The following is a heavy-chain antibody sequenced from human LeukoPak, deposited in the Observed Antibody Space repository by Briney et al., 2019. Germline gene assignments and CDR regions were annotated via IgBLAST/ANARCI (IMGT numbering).Heavy chain of an antibody. V-gene: IGHV1-69*13. Sequence: SVKVSCKASGGTFSSYAISWVRQAPGQGLEWMGGIIPIFGTANYAQKFQGRVTITADESTSTAYMELSSLRAEDTAVYYCARVGRMATPTSTAEYFQHWGQGTLVTVSS. D-gene: IGHD5-24*01. J-gene: IGHJ1*01. CDR3: ARVGRMATPTSTAEYFQH. CDR2: IIPIFGTA. CDR1: GGTFSSYA.